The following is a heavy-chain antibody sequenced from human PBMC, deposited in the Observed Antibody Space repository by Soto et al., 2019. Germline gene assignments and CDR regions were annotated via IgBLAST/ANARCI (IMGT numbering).Heavy chain of an antibody. CDR3: ARIRDEDCSGGSCYYSFDY. J-gene: IGHJ4*02. CDR2: IFSNDEK. V-gene: IGHV2-26*01. CDR1: GFSLSNARMG. D-gene: IGHD2-15*01. Sequence: QVTLKESGPVLVKPTETLTLTCIVSGFSLSNARMGVSWIRQPPGKALEWLAHIFSNDEKSYSTSLKSRLTISKDTSKSQVVLTMTNMDPVDTATYYCARIRDEDCSGGSCYYSFDYWGQGTLVTVSS.